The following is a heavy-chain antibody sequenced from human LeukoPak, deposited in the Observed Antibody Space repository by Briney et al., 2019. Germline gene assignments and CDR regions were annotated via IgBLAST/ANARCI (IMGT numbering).Heavy chain of an antibody. CDR1: GFTFGDYA. V-gene: IGHV3-49*03. CDR3: TTVFNENYYYYYMDV. CDR2: IRSKAYGGTT. Sequence: GGSLRLSCTASGFTFGDYAMSWFRQAPGKGLEWVGFIRSKAYGGTTEYAASVKGRFTISRDDSKSIAYLQMNSLKTEDTAVYYCTTVFNENYYYYYMDVWGKGTTVTISS. J-gene: IGHJ6*03. D-gene: IGHD2-8*01.